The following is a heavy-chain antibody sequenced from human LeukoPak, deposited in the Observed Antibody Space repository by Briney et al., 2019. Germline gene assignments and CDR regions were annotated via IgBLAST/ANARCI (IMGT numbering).Heavy chain of an antibody. CDR3: ASYDFWSGYYSGDFDY. D-gene: IGHD3-3*01. J-gene: IGHJ4*02. Sequence: SETLSLTCAVSGYSISSGYYWGWIRQPPGKGLEWIGSIYHSGSTYYNPSLKSRVTISVDTSKNQFSLKLSSVTAADTAVCYCASYDFWSGYYSGDFDYWGQGTLVTVSS. V-gene: IGHV4-38-2*01. CDR2: IYHSGST. CDR1: GYSISSGYY.